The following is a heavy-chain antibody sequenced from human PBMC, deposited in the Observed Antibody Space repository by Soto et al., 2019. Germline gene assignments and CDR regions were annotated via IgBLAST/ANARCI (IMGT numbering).Heavy chain of an antibody. CDR2: INPSGGST. J-gene: IGHJ6*02. Sequence: ASVEVSCKASGYTFTSYYMHWVRQAPGQGLEWMGIINPSGGSTSYAQKFQGRVTMTRDTSTSTVYMELSSLRSEDTAVYYCAREMRATMKYYGMDVWGQGTTVTVSS. D-gene: IGHD5-12*01. CDR3: AREMRATMKYYGMDV. CDR1: GYTFTSYY. V-gene: IGHV1-46*01.